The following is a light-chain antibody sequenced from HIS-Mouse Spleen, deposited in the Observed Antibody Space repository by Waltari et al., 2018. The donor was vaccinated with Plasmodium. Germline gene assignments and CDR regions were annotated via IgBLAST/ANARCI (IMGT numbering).Light chain of an antibody. V-gene: IGKV3-20*01. CDR3: QQYGSSYT. Sequence: IVLTQYPGTLSLSPGERATLPCRASQCVSSRYLAWYQQTPGQAPRLLIYGASSRATGIPDRFSGSGSGTDFTLTISRLEPEDFAVYYCQQYGSSYTFGQGTKLEIK. CDR2: GAS. J-gene: IGKJ2*01. CDR1: QCVSSRY.